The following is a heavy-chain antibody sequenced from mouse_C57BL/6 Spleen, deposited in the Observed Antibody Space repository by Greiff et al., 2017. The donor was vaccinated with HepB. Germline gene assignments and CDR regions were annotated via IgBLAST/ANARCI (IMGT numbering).Heavy chain of an antibody. D-gene: IGHD1-1*01. V-gene: IGHV1-82*01. Sequence: VQLQQSGPELVKPGASVKISCKASGYAFSSSWMNWVKQRPGKGLEWIGRIYPGDGDTNYNGKFKGKATLTADKSSSTAYMQLSSLTSEDSAVYFCVGYYGSSPFAYWGQGTLVTVSA. CDR2: IYPGDGDT. J-gene: IGHJ3*01. CDR1: GYAFSSSW. CDR3: VGYYGSSPFAY.